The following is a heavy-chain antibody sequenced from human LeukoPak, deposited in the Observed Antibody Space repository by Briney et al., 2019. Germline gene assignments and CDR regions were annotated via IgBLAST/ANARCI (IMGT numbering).Heavy chain of an antibody. J-gene: IGHJ4*02. CDR2: IYHSGST. CDR1: GGSISSGGYS. CDR3: ARGTMVRGLLDYFDY. D-gene: IGHD3-10*01. Sequence: PSETLSLTCAVSGGSISSGGYSWGWIRQPPGKGLEWIGYIYHSGSTYYNPSLKSRVTISVDRSKNQSSLKLSSVTAADTAVYYCARGTMVRGLLDYFDYWGQGTLVTVSS. V-gene: IGHV4-30-2*01.